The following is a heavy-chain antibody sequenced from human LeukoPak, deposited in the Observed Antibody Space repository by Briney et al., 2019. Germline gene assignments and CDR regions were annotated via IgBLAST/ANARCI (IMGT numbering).Heavy chain of an antibody. CDR1: GGSFSGYY. CDR2: IYHSGST. D-gene: IGHD6-19*01. J-gene: IGHJ4*02. Sequence: SETLSLPCAVYGGSFSGYYWSWLRPAPRKEVDWMGEIYHSGSTHYNPSLKSRVTISVDTSKTQFSLKLSSVTAADTAVYYCARGSRRQAVFGIGIAVAVRATTFDYWGQGTLVTVS. CDR3: ARGSRRQAVFGIGIAVAVRATTFDY. V-gene: IGHV4-34*01.